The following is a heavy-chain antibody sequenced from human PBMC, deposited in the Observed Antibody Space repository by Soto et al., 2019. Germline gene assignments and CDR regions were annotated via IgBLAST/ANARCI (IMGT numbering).Heavy chain of an antibody. CDR3: ATTFCGEECFSTYYLDQ. V-gene: IGHV1-69*13. CDR2: IIPIFGTA. Sequence: SVKVSCKASGCTFSSYAISWVRQAPGQGLEWMGGIIPIFGTANYAQKFQGRVTITADASTGTAYMELSSLRSEDTAIYYCATTFCGEECFSTYYLDQWGQGTLVTVSS. CDR1: GCTFSSYA. D-gene: IGHD2-21*01. J-gene: IGHJ4*02.